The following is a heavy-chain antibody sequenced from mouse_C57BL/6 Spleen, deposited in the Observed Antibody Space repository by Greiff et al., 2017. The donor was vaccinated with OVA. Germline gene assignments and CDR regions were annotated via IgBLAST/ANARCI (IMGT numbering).Heavy chain of an antibody. CDR1: GFTFSDYG. CDR2: ISSGSSTI. Sequence: EVQRVESGGGLVKPGGSLKLSCAASGFTFSDYGMHWVRQAPEKGLEWVAYISSGSSTIYYADTVKGRFTISRDNAKNTLFLQMTSLRSEDTAMYYCARSAVVRDYALDSWGEGTPVTVSS. D-gene: IGHD1-1*01. V-gene: IGHV5-17*01. J-gene: IGHJ4*01. CDR3: ARSAVVRDYALDS.